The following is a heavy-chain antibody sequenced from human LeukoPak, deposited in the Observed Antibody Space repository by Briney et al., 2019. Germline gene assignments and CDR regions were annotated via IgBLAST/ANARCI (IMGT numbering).Heavy chain of an antibody. J-gene: IGHJ4*02. V-gene: IGHV4-34*01. CDR3: ATGGFYCGGDCYVDY. D-gene: IGHD2-21*02. CDR1: GGSFSTYY. Sequence: SETLSLTCAVYGGSFSTYYWSWIRQPPGKGLEWIGEINHSGSTNYNPSLKSRVTISVDTPKNQFSLKLSSVTAADTAVYYCATGGFYCGGDCYVDYWGQGTLVTASS. CDR2: INHSGST.